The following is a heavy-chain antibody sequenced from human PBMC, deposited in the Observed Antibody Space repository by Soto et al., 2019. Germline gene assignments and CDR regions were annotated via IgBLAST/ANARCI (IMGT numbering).Heavy chain of an antibody. V-gene: IGHV4-34*01. D-gene: IGHD5-18*01. CDR3: AIEGNSYGYFYLDY. Sequence: QVRLQQWGAGLLKPSETLSLTCAVYGGSFSGYYWSWIRQPPGKGLEWIGEINDSGSTKYNPSLKSRVTISVDTSKNQFSLKLSSVTAADTAVYYCAIEGNSYGYFYLDYWGQGTLVTVSS. J-gene: IGHJ4*02. CDR1: GGSFSGYY. CDR2: INDSGST.